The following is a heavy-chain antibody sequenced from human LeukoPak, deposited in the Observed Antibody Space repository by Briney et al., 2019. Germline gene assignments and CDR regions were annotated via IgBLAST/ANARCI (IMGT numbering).Heavy chain of an antibody. CDR1: GFMFRDAA. D-gene: IGHD5-12*01. CDR3: ARDIELST. Sequence: GGSLRLSCAASGFMFRDAAMTWVRRAPGKGLEWVSLIASSGLNTYYADSVRGRFTISRDNSKNTLSLQMNSLRVEDTAIYYCARDIELSTWGLGTLVTVYS. CDR2: IASSGLNT. J-gene: IGHJ3*01. V-gene: IGHV3-23*01.